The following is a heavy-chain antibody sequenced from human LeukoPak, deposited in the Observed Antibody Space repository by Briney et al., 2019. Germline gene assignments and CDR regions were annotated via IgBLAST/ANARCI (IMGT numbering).Heavy chain of an antibody. CDR2: ISSISNYL. CDR3: ARDYEIY. V-gene: IGHV3-21*01. CDR1: GFTFSSYS. J-gene: IGHJ4*02. Sequence: PGGALRLSCSASGFTFSSYSMNWVRQAPGKGLERVSSISSISNYLYYGDSVKGRFTSSRDNAQGSPDVQMNSLRAEDTAVYYCARDYEIYWGQGTLVTVSS. D-gene: IGHD5-12*01.